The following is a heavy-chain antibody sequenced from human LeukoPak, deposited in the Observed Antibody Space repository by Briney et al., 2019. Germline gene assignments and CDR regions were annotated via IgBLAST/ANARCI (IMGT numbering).Heavy chain of an antibody. J-gene: IGHJ4*02. CDR1: GFTFSSYA. CDR3: AREQQVVQGGDDY. V-gene: IGHV3-30-3*01. Sequence: GRSLRLSCAASGFTFSSYAMHWVRQAPGKGLEWVAVISYDGSNKYYADSVKGRFTISRDNSKNTLYLQMNSLRAEDTAVYFCAREQQVVQGGDDYWGQGTLVTVSS. D-gene: IGHD6-13*01. CDR2: ISYDGSNK.